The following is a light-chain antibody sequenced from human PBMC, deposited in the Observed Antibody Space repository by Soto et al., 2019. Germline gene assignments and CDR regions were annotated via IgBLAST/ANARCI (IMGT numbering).Light chain of an antibody. CDR1: SSDIGAYNF. J-gene: IGLJ2*01. CDR2: DVN. Sequence: QSALTQPASVSGSPGQSITISCTGTSSDIGAYNFVSWYQQHPGKAPKLMLYDVNIRPSGVSNRFSGSKAGNTAPLTISGLQAEDEADYYCTSWTTSTTMIFGGGTKVTVL. CDR3: TSWTTSTTMI. V-gene: IGLV2-14*03.